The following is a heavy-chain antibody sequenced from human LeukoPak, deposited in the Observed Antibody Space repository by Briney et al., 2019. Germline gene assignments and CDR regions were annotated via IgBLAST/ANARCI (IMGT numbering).Heavy chain of an antibody. CDR2: ISNSGSYT. Sequence: PGGSLRLSCAASGFSFSDNYMSWIRQAPGKGLEWVSYISNSGSYTNYPDSVKGRFTISRDNAKNSLYLQMNSLRDEDTAVYYCARARGAGPGGHFDYWGQGTLVTVSS. CDR1: GFSFSDNY. V-gene: IGHV3-11*05. CDR3: ARARGAGPGGHFDY. J-gene: IGHJ4*02. D-gene: IGHD6-19*01.